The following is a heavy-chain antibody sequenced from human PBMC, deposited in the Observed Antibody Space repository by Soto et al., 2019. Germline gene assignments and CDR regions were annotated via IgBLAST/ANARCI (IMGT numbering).Heavy chain of an antibody. D-gene: IGHD6-13*01. CDR1: GFTFSSCA. V-gene: IGHV3-23*01. J-gene: IGHJ4*02. CDR3: ERRSSSWYFDY. CDR2: ISGSGGRT. Sequence: EVQLLESGGGLVQPGGSLRLSCAASGFTFSSCAMNWVRQAPGKGLEWVSVISGSGGRTYYADSVKGRFTISRDNSKNTLYLQMNSLRAEDTAVYYCERRSSSWYFDYWGQGTLVTVSS.